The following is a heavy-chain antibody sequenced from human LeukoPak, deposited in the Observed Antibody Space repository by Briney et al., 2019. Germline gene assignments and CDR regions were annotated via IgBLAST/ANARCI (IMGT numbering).Heavy chain of an antibody. Sequence: GASVKVSCKVSGYTLTELSMHLVRQAPGKGLEWMGGFDPEDGETIYAQKFQGRVTMTEDTSTDTAYMELSSLRSEDTAVYYCATNDVVPVAHAFDIWGQGTMVTVSS. J-gene: IGHJ3*02. CDR2: FDPEDGET. D-gene: IGHD2-2*01. CDR1: GYTLTELS. V-gene: IGHV1-24*01. CDR3: ATNDVVPVAHAFDI.